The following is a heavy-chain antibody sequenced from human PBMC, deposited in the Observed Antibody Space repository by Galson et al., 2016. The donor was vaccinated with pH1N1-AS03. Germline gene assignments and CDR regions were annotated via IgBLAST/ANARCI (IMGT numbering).Heavy chain of an antibody. J-gene: IGHJ4*02. V-gene: IGHV3-21*01. Sequence: LRLSCAGSGFTFSSHSMNWVRQAPGKGLEWVSSISGNSGFINYADSVRGRFTISRDNAKNSLYLQVSSLRAEDMAVYYCARGPVSYSNYWFPPPDYWGQGTLVTVSS. D-gene: IGHD6-13*01. CDR3: ARGPVSYSNYWFPPPDY. CDR2: ISGNSGFI. CDR1: GFTFSSHS.